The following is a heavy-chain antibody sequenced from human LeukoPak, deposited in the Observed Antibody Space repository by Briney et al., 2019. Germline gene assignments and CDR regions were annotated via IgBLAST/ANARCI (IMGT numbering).Heavy chain of an antibody. CDR1: GGSISSYY. D-gene: IGHD1-1*01. CDR3: ARGAGNERYYYYYMDV. CDR2: IYYSGST. V-gene: IGHV4-59*01. J-gene: IGHJ6*03. Sequence: PSETLSLTCTVSGGSISSYYWSWIRQPLGKGLEWIGYIYYSGSTNYNPSLKSRVTISVDTSKNQFSLKLSSVTAADTAVYYCARGAGNERYYYYYMDVWGKGTTVTVSS.